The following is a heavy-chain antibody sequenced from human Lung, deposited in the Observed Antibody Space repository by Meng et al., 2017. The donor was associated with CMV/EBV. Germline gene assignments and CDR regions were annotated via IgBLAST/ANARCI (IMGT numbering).Heavy chain of an antibody. CDR3: ARDLLVESRDV. J-gene: IGHJ6*02. V-gene: IGHV3-21*06. CDR2: ITSSGGYV. D-gene: IGHD2-8*02. CDR1: GFTFSSYS. Sequence: GGSLRLXCAASGFTFSSYSMNWVRQAPGKGLEWVSSITSSGGYVYYADSVKGRFTVSRDNAKNSLWLQMNSLRAEDSAVYYCARDLLVESRDVWGQGTTVTVSS.